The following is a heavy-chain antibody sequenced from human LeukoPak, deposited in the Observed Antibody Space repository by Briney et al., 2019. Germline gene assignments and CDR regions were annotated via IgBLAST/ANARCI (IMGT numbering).Heavy chain of an antibody. J-gene: IGHJ4*02. Sequence: GTSVKVSCKASGFTFTSSAVQWVRQARGQRLEWIGWIVVGSGNTNYAQKFQERVTITRDMSTSTAYMELSSLRSEGTAVYYCAAPSVVVPVSSFDYWGQGTLVTVSS. CDR3: AAPSVVVPVSSFDY. CDR1: GFTFTSSA. D-gene: IGHD3-22*01. CDR2: IVVGSGNT. V-gene: IGHV1-58*01.